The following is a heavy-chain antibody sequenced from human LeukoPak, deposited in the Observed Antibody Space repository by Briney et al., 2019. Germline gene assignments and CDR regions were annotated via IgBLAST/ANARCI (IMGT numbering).Heavy chain of an antibody. J-gene: IGHJ4*02. D-gene: IGHD4-17*01. Sequence: GASVKVSCKASGYTFSTYGVSRVRQAPGQGLECMGWISAYNGNTNYAQKVQGRVTMTTDTSTSTAYMDLRSLRSDDTAVYYCARTIDYGDSEVLDYWGQGTLVTVSS. CDR1: GYTFSTYG. V-gene: IGHV1-18*01. CDR3: ARTIDYGDSEVLDY. CDR2: ISAYNGNT.